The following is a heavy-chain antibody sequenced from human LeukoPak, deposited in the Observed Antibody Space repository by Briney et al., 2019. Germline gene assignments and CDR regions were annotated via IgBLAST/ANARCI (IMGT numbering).Heavy chain of an antibody. CDR1: GYTFTSYA. Sequence: ASVKVSCKASGYTFTSYAMHWVRQAPGQRLEWMGWINAGNGNTKYSQKSQGRVTITRDASASTAYMELSSLRSEDTAVYYCARASPTLFRGYSGYLKYYYYGMDVWGKGTTVTVSS. V-gene: IGHV1-3*01. J-gene: IGHJ6*04. CDR2: INAGNGNT. CDR3: ARASPTLFRGYSGYLKYYYYGMDV. D-gene: IGHD5-12*01.